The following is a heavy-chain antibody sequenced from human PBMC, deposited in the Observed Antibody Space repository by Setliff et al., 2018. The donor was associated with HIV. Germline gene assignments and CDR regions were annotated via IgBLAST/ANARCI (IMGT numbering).Heavy chain of an antibody. V-gene: IGHV5-51*01. CDR1: GYSLTSYW. Sequence: GESLKISCKGSGYSLTSYWIGWVRQMPGKGLEWMGIISPDDSDSRYSPSFQGQVTISADKSISTAYLQWSSLKASDTAMYYCASGRKKNYDLFTGYYRILGVDFDYWGQGTLVTVSS. J-gene: IGHJ4*02. CDR2: ISPDDSDS. D-gene: IGHD3-9*01. CDR3: ASGRKKNYDLFTGYYRILGVDFDY.